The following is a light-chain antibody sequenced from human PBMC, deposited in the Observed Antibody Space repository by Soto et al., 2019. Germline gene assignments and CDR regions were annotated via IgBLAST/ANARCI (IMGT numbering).Light chain of an antibody. Sequence: QSVLTQPPSVSAAPGQKVTISCSGSSSNIGNNYVSWYQQLPGTAPKLLIYDNNKRPSGIPDRFSGSKSGTSATLGITGLQTGDEADYYCGTWDSSLYVFGTGTKV. V-gene: IGLV1-51*01. CDR1: SSNIGNNY. CDR3: GTWDSSLYV. CDR2: DNN. J-gene: IGLJ1*01.